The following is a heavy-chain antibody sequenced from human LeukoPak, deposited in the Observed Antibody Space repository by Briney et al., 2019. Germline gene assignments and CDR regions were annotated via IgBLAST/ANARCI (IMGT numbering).Heavy chain of an antibody. J-gene: IGHJ4*02. CDR2: IYPGDSDT. CDR1: GYSFTSYW. V-gene: IGHV5-51*01. CDR3: ARLRDYGGNFFIDYFDY. Sequence: GESLKISCKGSGYSFTSYWIGWVRQMPGKGLEWMGIIYPGDSDTRYSPSFQGQVTISADKSISTAYLQWSSLKASDTAMYYCARLRDYGGNFFIDYFDYWGQGTLVTVSS. D-gene: IGHD4-23*01.